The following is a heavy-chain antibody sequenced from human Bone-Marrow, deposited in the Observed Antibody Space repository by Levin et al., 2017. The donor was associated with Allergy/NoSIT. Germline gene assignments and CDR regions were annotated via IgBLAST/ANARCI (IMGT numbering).Heavy chain of an antibody. V-gene: IGHV3-30*04. CDR3: ARVARPGDIVVPSYGMDV. D-gene: IGHD2-2*01. Sequence: QRGESLKISCAASGFSFSTYAMHWVRQAPGKGLEWVALISNDGNYKYYEDSVKGRFTVSRDNSQNTLYLQMNSLRAEDTALYYCARVARPGDIVVPSYGMDVWGQGTTVTVSS. CDR1: GFSFSTYA. J-gene: IGHJ6*02. CDR2: ISNDGNYK.